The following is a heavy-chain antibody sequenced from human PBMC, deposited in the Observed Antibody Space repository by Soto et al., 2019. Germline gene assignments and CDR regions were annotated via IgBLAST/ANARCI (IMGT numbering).Heavy chain of an antibody. D-gene: IGHD3-10*01. CDR2: IYHSGST. V-gene: IGHV4-30-2*01. J-gene: IGHJ6*02. CDR1: GGSSSSGGYS. CDR3: ARGGLLWFGEGGMDV. Sequence: PSETLCLTCAVAGGSSSSGGYSWSWIRQPPGKGLEWIGYIYHSGSTYYNPSLKSRVTISVDRSKNQFSLKLSSVTAADTAVYYCARGGLLWFGEGGMDVWGQGTTDTVSS.